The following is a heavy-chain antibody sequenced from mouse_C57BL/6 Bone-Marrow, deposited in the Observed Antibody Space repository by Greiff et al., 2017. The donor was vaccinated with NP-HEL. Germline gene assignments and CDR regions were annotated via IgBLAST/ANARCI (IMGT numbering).Heavy chain of an antibody. CDR3: ASRDYYGSNWYFDV. J-gene: IGHJ1*03. CDR2: ISGGGGNT. CDR1: GFTFSSYT. Sequence: EVMLVESGGGLVKPGGSLKLSCAASGFTFSSYTMSWVRQTPEKRLEWVATISGGGGNTYYPDSVKGRFTISRDNAKNTLYLQMSSLRSEDTALYYCASRDYYGSNWYFDVWGTGTTVTVSS. D-gene: IGHD1-1*01. V-gene: IGHV5-9*01.